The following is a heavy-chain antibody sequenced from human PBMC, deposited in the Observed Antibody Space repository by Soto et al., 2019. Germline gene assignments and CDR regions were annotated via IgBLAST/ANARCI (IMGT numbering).Heavy chain of an antibody. CDR1: GLPFSSNA. CDR2: LSGRGGST. Sequence: SWVSLRRSCAASGLPFSSNAMSWVRQGPANGNKRVSPLSGRGGSTYRTGSLKCRFTICRDNSKNTLYLQMNSKRDDDTAVYSSAKAPYSDSRSGYCCCWGQGTRVSVSS. CDR3: AKAPYSDSRSGYCCC. V-gene: IGHV3-23*01. D-gene: IGHD3-3*01. J-gene: IGHJ4*02.